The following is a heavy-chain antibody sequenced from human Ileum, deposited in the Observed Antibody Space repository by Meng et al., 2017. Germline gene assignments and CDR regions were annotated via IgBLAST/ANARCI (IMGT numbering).Heavy chain of an antibody. CDR1: GGSVSSNIAA. J-gene: IGHJ4*02. D-gene: IGHD3-3*01. Sequence: QVQLQRSGPGLVKPSQTLSLTCAVSGGSVSSNIAAWNWIRQSPLRGLEWLGRTYYRSKWYSEYAVSVKSRISITPDTSKNQFSLQMNSVTPEDTAMYYCASGSGSLDYWGPGTLVTVSS. V-gene: IGHV6-1*01. CDR2: TYYRSKWYS. CDR3: ASGSGSLDY.